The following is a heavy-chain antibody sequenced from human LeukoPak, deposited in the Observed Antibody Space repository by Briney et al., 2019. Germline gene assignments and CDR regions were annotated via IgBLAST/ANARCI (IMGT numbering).Heavy chain of an antibody. D-gene: IGHD1-26*01. J-gene: IGHJ4*02. CDR1: GYSFTSYW. CDR3: ARHEIVGATTYFDY. Sequence: GESLKISCKGSGYSFTSYWIGWVRPMPGKGLERMGIIYPGDSDTRYSPSLQGQVTISADKSISTAYLQWSSLKASDTAMYYCARHEIVGATTYFDYWGQGTLVTVSS. V-gene: IGHV5-51*01. CDR2: IYPGDSDT.